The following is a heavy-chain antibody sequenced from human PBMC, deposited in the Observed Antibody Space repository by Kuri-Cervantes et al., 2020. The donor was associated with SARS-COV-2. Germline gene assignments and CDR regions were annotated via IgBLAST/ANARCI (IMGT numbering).Heavy chain of an antibody. V-gene: IGHV4-39*01. CDR3: ARGNGGRDAFDI. Sequence: SETLSLTCTISGGSISSSSYYWGWIRQPPGKGLEWIGSTYYSGSTYYNPSLKSRVTISVDTSKNQFSLKLSSVTAADTAVYYCARGNGGRDAFDIWGQGTMVTVSS. D-gene: IGHD2-8*01. J-gene: IGHJ3*02. CDR1: GGSISSSSYY. CDR2: TYYSGST.